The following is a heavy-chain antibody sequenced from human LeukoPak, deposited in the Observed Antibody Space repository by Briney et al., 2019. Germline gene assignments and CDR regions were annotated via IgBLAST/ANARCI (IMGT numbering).Heavy chain of an antibody. V-gene: IGHV3-48*03. CDR2: ISGSGSTI. J-gene: IGHJ4*02. CDR1: GFTFSSYE. CDR3: AKDGLVWFGELN. Sequence: GGSLRLSCAPSGFTFSSYEMNWVRQAPGKGLEWVSYISGSGSTIYYADSVKGRFTISRDNSKNTLYLQMNSLRAEDTAVYYCAKDGLVWFGELNWGQGTLVTVSS. D-gene: IGHD3-10*01.